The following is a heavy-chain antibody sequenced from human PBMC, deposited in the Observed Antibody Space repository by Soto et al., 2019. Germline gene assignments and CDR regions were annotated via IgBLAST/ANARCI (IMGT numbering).Heavy chain of an antibody. CDR2: IYHTGST. J-gene: IGHJ4*02. Sequence: SXTLSLTCAVSGGSIGSSSWWSWVRQSPGKGLEWIGEIYHTGSTNYNPSLKSRVTISVDKSKNQFSLNLISVTAADTAVYYCANYYGLFDSWGQGTLVTVSS. V-gene: IGHV4-4*02. D-gene: IGHD1-26*01. CDR1: GGSIGSSSW. CDR3: ANYYGLFDS.